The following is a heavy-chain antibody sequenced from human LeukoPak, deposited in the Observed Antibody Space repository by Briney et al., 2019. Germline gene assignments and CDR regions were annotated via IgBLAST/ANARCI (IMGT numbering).Heavy chain of an antibody. D-gene: IGHD3-22*01. CDR2: VSRSGST. V-gene: IGHV4-38-2*01. CDR1: GYSISNNYF. J-gene: IGHJ4*02. Sequence: PSETLSLTCVVSGYSISNNYFWGWIRQSPGKGLEWIGTVSRSGSTYYNPSLKSRVTISVDTSKNQFSLKLSSVTAADTAVYYCTGKYYYDSSGYYYVDYWGQGTLVTVSS. CDR3: TGKYYYDSSGYYYVDY.